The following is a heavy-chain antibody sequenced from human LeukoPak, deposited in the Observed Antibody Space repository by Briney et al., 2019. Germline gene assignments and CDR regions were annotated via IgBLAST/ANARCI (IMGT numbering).Heavy chain of an antibody. V-gene: IGHV4-59*11. CDR1: GGSISSHY. CDR3: ARDVAAADYNWFDP. D-gene: IGHD6-13*01. CDR2: IYYSGST. J-gene: IGHJ5*02. Sequence: SETLSLTCTVSGGSISSHYWSWIRQPPGKGLEWIGYIYYSGSTNYNPSLKSRVTISGDTSKNQFSLKLSSVTAADTAVYYCARDVAAADYNWFDPWGQGTLVTVSS.